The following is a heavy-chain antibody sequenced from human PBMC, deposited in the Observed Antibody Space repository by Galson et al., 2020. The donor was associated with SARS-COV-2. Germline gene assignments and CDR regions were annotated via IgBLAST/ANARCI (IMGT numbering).Heavy chain of an antibody. J-gene: IGHJ3*02. CDR1: GFTFSSYA. D-gene: IGHD1-26*01. Sequence: GESLKISCAVSGFTFSSYAMSWVRQAPGKGLEWVSAIRGSGGSTYYADSVKGRFTISRDNSKNTLSLQMHSLRAEDTAVYYCARIYRLGGSDIWGQGTMVTVSS. V-gene: IGHV3-23*01. CDR2: IRGSGGST. CDR3: ARIYRLGGSDI.